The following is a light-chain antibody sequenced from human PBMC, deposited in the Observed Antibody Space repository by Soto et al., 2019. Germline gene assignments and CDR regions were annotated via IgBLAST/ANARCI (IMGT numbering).Light chain of an antibody. CDR3: QQYNSYPWT. CDR1: KGINNY. CDR2: ATS. J-gene: IGKJ1*01. V-gene: IGKV1-16*01. Sequence: DIQMTQSPPSLSASVGDRVTITCRASKGINNYLAWFQQQPGTAPKPLIYATSTLHSGVPSRFTGSGSGTEFTLTITSLQPEDFVTYHCQQYNSYPWTFGQGTKVEVK.